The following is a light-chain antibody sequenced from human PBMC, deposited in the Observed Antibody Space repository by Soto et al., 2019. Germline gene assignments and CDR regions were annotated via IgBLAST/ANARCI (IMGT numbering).Light chain of an antibody. CDR3: LLSYSGARM. Sequence: QAVMTQEPSLIVSPGGTVTLTCGSSTGAVTSGHYPYWYQQKPGQAPRTLIYDISNKPSWTPARFSGSLLGGKAALTLSGAQPEDEAEYYCLLSYSGARMFGGGTKLTVL. J-gene: IGLJ3*02. CDR1: TGAVTSGHY. V-gene: IGLV7-46*01. CDR2: DIS.